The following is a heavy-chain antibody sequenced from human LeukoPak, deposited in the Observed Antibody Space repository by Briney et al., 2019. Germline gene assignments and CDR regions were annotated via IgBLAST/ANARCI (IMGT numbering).Heavy chain of an antibody. V-gene: IGHV1-69*05. CDR2: IIPIFGTA. CDR3: ASFLGGEANSDAFDI. CDR1: GGTFSSYA. Sequence: SVKVSCKASGGTFSSYAISWVRQAPGQGLEWMGRIIPIFGTANYAQKFQGRVTITTDESTSTAYMALSSLRSEDTAVYYCASFLGGEANSDAFDIWGQGTMVTVSS. J-gene: IGHJ3*02. D-gene: IGHD2-21*01.